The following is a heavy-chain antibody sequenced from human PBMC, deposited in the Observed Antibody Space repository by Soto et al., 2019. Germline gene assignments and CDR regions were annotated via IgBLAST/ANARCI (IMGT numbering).Heavy chain of an antibody. J-gene: IGHJ4*02. CDR3: AHTMAPRIFDY. CDR2: IYWDDDK. CDR1: GFSLITRGVG. Sequence: SGPTLVNPTQTLTLTCSFSGFSLITRGVGVGWIRQLPGKALEWLALIYWDDDKGYSTPLKSRLTITKDTSKNQVVLTMTNMDPADTATYYCAHTMAPRIFDYWGQGILVTVSS. V-gene: IGHV2-5*02.